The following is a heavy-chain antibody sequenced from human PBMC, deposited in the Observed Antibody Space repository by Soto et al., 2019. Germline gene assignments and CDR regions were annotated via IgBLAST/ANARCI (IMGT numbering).Heavy chain of an antibody. CDR3: AKGFEVGATGHDAFDI. V-gene: IGHV3-30*18. CDR2: ISYDGSNK. Sequence: GGSLRLSCAASGFTFSSYGMHWVRQAPGKGLEWVAVISYDGSNKYYADSGKGRFTISRDNSKNTLYLQMNSLRAEDTAVYYCAKGFEVGATGHDAFDIWGQGTMVTVSS. CDR1: GFTFSSYG. J-gene: IGHJ3*02. D-gene: IGHD1-26*01.